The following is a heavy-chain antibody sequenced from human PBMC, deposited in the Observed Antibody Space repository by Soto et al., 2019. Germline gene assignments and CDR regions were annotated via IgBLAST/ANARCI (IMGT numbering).Heavy chain of an antibody. D-gene: IGHD2-8*02. CDR1: GFTFSSCA. CDR3: VKDRSDTWSFDY. J-gene: IGHJ4*02. Sequence: QVQLVESGGGVVQPGRSLRLSCVASGFTFSSCAMHWVRQVPGKGLEWLAVVTHDGSLYPYADSVKGRFSISRDNPRQTLYLQMNSLRPEDTAVYDCVKDRSDTWSFDYWGQGTLVTVSS. V-gene: IGHV3-30*18. CDR2: VTHDGSLY.